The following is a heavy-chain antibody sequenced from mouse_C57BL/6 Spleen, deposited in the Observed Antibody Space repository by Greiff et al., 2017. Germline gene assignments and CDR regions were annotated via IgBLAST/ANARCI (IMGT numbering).Heavy chain of an antibody. D-gene: IGHD2-5*01. V-gene: IGHV1-64*01. J-gene: IGHJ2*01. Sequence: VQLQQSGAELVKPGASVKLSCKASGYTFTSYWMHWVKQRPGQGLEWIGMIHPNSGSTNYNEKFKSKATLTVDKSSSTAYMQLSSLTSEDSAVYYCARYRYSNSNFDYWGQGTTLTVSS. CDR3: ARYRYSNSNFDY. CDR2: IHPNSGST. CDR1: GYTFTSYW.